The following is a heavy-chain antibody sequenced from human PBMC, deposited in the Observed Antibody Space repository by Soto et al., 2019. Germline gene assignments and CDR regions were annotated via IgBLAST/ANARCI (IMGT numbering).Heavy chain of an antibody. V-gene: IGHV3-23*01. D-gene: IGHD6-19*01. CDR3: AKSAGPSTSVAAFFDF. Sequence: PGGSLRLSCAASGFTFNSYAMSWVRQAPGKGLEWVSIIGPSGGSIYYADSVKGRFTISRDNSKNTLYLQMNSLRAEDTAVYYCAKSAGPSTSVAAFFDFWGQGTLVTVSS. CDR1: GFTFNSYA. CDR2: IGPSGGSI. J-gene: IGHJ4*02.